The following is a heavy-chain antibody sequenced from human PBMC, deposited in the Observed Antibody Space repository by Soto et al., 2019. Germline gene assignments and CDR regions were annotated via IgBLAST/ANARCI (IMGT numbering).Heavy chain of an antibody. CDR3: AAESFTAMVNGSVY. CDR1: GFTFTNSA. CDR2: IVVGSGNT. Sequence: SVKVSCKASGFTFTNSAVQWVRQARGQRLEWIGWIVVGSGNTNYAQKFQERVTITRDMSTSTAYMELSSLRSEDTAVYYCAAESFTAMVNGSVYWGQGTLVTVSS. V-gene: IGHV1-58*01. D-gene: IGHD5-18*01. J-gene: IGHJ4*02.